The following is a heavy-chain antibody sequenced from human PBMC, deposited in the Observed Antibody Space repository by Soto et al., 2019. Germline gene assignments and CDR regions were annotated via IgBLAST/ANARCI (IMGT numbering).Heavy chain of an antibody. CDR1: GYTFTSYC. CDR3: ARDVTQTANYYGMDV. CDR2: INPSGGST. Sequence: ASVKVSCKASGYTFTSYCMHWVRQAPGQGLEWMGIINPSGGSTSYAQKFQGRVTMTRDTSTSTVYMELSSLRSEDTAVYYCARDVTQTANYYGMDVWGQGTTVTVSS. J-gene: IGHJ6*02. V-gene: IGHV1-46*01.